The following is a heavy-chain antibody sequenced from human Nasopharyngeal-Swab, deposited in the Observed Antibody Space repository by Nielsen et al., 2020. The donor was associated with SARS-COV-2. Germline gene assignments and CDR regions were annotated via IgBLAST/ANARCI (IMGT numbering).Heavy chain of an antibody. CDR2: ISYDGSNK. V-gene: IGHV3-30*04. J-gene: IGHJ4*02. CDR3: ARDRNEQWLVLDY. CDR1: GFTFSSYA. D-gene: IGHD6-19*01. Sequence: GESLKISCAASGFTFSSYAMHWVRQAPGKGLEWVAVISYDGSNKYYADSVKGRFTTSRDNSKNTLYLQMNSLRAEDTAVYYCARDRNEQWLVLDYWGQGTLVTVSS.